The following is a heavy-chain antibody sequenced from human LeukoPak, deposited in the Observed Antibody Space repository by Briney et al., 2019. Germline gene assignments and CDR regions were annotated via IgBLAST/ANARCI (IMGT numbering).Heavy chain of an antibody. D-gene: IGHD3-10*01. J-gene: IGHJ4*02. V-gene: IGHV4-61*02. CDR1: GGSISSGSYY. Sequence: PSETLSLTCTVSGGSISSGSYYWSWIRQPAGKGLEWIGRIYTSGSTNYNPSLKSRVTISVDTSKNQFSLNLNSVTAADSALFWCARGVPVSWGGYYFDSWGPGILVTVSS. CDR2: IYTSGST. CDR3: ARGVPVSWGGYYFDS.